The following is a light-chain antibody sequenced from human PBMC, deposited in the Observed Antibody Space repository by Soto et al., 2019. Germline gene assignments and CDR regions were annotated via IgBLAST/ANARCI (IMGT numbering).Light chain of an antibody. CDR3: GTWHSSLSAWV. J-gene: IGLJ3*02. Sequence: QSVLTQPPSVSAAPGQKVTISCSGSSSNIGNNYVSWYQQLPGTAPKLLIYDNNKRPSGIPDRFSGSKSGTSATLGITGLQTGDEADDYCGTWHSSLSAWVFGGGIQLT. V-gene: IGLV1-51*01. CDR1: SSNIGNNY. CDR2: DNN.